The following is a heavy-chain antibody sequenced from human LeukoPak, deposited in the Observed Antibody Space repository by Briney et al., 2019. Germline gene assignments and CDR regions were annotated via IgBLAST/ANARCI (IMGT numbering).Heavy chain of an antibody. V-gene: IGHV4-59*12. J-gene: IGHJ4*02. D-gene: IGHD6-19*01. CDR3: ARDAMSVAGKVDY. Sequence: SETLSLTCTVSGGSISSYYWSWIRQPPGKGLEWIGYIYYSGSTNYNPSLKSRVTISVDTSKNQFSLKLSSVTAADTAVYYCARDAMSVAGKVDYWGQGTLVTVSS. CDR1: GGSISSYY. CDR2: IYYSGST.